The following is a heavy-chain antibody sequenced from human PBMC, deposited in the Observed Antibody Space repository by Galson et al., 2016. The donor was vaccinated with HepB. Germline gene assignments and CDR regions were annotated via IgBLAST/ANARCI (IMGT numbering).Heavy chain of an antibody. CDR3: VKDPKRHWLGSNWFDP. Sequence: SVKVSCKASGGTFSSYDISWVRQAPGQGLEWMGGIIPIFGTPNYAQKFQGRVTITADESTSTVYMELTSLRSEDTAVYYCVKDPKRHWLGSNWFDPWGQGTLVTVSS. CDR1: GGTFSSYD. CDR2: IIPIFGTP. V-gene: IGHV1-69*13. D-gene: IGHD6-19*01. J-gene: IGHJ5*02.